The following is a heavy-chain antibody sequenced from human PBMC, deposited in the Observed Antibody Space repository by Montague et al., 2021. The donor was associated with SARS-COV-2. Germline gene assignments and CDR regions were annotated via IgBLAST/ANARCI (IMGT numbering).Heavy chain of an antibody. Sequence: SETLSLTCTVSGGSISSYFWSWIRQSPRKGLELIGYFYHSGGTKNNPTLKSRVTISGYTSKNQFSLKLNFVTTADTAVYYCARSGALSMDWGQGTLVTVSS. CDR3: ARSGALSMD. CDR1: GGSISSYF. CDR2: FYHSGGT. V-gene: IGHV4-59*13. D-gene: IGHD3-16*02. J-gene: IGHJ4*02.